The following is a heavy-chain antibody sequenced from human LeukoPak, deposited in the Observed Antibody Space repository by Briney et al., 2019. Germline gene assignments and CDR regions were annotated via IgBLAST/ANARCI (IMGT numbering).Heavy chain of an antibody. Sequence: SETLSLTCTVSGGSISSSSFYWGWIRQPPGKGLEWIGTIYYSGSTYYNPSLKSRVTISVDTSKNQFSLKLGSVTAADTAVYYCEREPRRYYDTLRGEDWLDPWYQGTLVIVTS. CDR2: IYYSGST. V-gene: IGHV4-39*07. J-gene: IGHJ5*02. CDR3: EREPRRYYDTLRGEDWLDP. D-gene: IGHD3-9*01. CDR1: GGSISSSSFY.